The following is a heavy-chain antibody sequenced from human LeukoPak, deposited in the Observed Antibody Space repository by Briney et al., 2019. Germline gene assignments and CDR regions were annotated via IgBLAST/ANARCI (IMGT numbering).Heavy chain of an antibody. CDR1: GFTFRSHA. V-gene: IGHV3-23*01. J-gene: IGHJ4*02. D-gene: IGHD1-26*01. CDR2: IKGSGAST. Sequence: GGSLRLSCAASGFTFRSHAMNWVRQAPGKGLEWVSAIKGSGASTYYVDSVKGRFTISRDNAKNTVYLQVNSLRADDTAVYYCAKGSRGNYDYWGQGTLVTVSS. CDR3: AKGSRGNYDY.